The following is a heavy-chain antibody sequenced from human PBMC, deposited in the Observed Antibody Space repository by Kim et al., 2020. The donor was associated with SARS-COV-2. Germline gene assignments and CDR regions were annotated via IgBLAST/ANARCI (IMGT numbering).Heavy chain of an antibody. D-gene: IGHD6-13*01. V-gene: IGHV4-31*02. J-gene: IGHJ4*02. Sequence: KSRVTISVDTSKTQFSLKLSAVTAADTAVYYCARALLVPLAAAGTEYFDYWGQGTLVTVSS. CDR3: ARALLVPLAAAGTEYFDY.